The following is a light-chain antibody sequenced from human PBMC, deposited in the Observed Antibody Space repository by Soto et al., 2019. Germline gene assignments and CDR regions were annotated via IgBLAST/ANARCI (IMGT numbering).Light chain of an antibody. V-gene: IGLV2-23*02. Sequence: QSALTQPASVSGSPGQSITISCTGTSSDVGSYNLVSWYQQHPGKAPKLMIYEVSKRPSGVSNRFSASKSGNTASLTISGVQAEDEADYHCCSYAGSSTLVVFGGGTKVTVL. CDR3: CSYAGSSTLVV. CDR1: SSDVGSYNL. CDR2: EVS. J-gene: IGLJ2*01.